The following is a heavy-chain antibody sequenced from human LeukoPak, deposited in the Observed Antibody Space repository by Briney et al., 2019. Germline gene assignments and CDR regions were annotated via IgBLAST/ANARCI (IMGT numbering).Heavy chain of an antibody. CDR1: GCCFRGYE. Sequence: GGSLRLSCAASGCCFRGYEIHWVRQAPGKGLEWISDISSSGTTTYYADSVKGRFTISRDNAKNSLYLQMNSLRAEDTAVYYCTTLTEASNLEYWGQGTLVTVSS. D-gene: IGHD6-25*01. CDR3: TTLTEASNLEY. CDR2: ISSSGTTT. V-gene: IGHV3-48*03. J-gene: IGHJ4*02.